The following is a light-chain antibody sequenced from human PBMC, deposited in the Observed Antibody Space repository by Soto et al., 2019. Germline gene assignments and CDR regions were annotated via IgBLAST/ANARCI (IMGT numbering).Light chain of an antibody. J-gene: IGKJ2*03. V-gene: IGKV3-20*01. CDR2: ATS. Sequence: EIVLTQSPGTLFLSLGERATLSCRASQSVSSNYLAWYQQKPGQAPRLLIYATSSRATSIPDRFSGSGSGTDFTHTISTLEHEDFAVYYCQQYRTSPRYSFGQGSNLDIK. CDR1: QSVSSNY. CDR3: QQYRTSPRYS.